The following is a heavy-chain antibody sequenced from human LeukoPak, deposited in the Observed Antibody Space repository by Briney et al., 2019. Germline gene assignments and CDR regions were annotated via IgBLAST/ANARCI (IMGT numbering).Heavy chain of an antibody. CDR1: GFTFDDYA. CDR3: AREKLGGYSGYDWDY. V-gene: IGHV3-9*01. J-gene: IGHJ4*02. CDR2: ISWNSGSI. Sequence: GGSLRLSCAASGFTFDDYAMHWVRQAPGKGLEWVSGISWNSGSIGYADSVKGRFTISRDNAKKSLYLQMNSLRAEDTGFYYCAREKLGGYSGYDWDYWGQGTLVTVSS. D-gene: IGHD5-12*01.